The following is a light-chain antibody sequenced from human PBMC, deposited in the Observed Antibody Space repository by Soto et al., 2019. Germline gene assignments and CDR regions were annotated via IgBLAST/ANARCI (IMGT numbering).Light chain of an antibody. CDR2: DAS. J-gene: IGKJ2*01. Sequence: DIQMTQSPSTLSASVGDKVTITCRASQTISFWLAWYQQKPGKAPKLLIYDASSLESGGPSRFRGSGSGTEFTLTISSLQPDDFATYYCQLYHSSPYTFGQGTKLEIQ. CDR3: QLYHSSPYT. V-gene: IGKV1-5*01. CDR1: QTISFW.